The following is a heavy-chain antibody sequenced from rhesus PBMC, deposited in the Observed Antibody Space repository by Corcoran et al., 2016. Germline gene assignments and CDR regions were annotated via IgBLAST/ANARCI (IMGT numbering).Heavy chain of an antibody. CDR1: GGSISSGYYY. CDR3: ARDLNRAGYFDY. Sequence: QVQLQESGPGLVKPSETLSFTCAVSGGSISSGYYYWSWIRQPPGKGLEWIGYITYSGSTNNNPALKCRVTISSDTSKNQFSLKLSSVTAADTAVYYCARDLNRAGYFDYWGQGVLVTVSS. J-gene: IGHJ4*01. CDR2: ITYSGST. V-gene: IGHV4-122*02.